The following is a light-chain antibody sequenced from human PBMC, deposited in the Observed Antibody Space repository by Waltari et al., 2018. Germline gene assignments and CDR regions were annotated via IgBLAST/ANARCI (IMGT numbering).Light chain of an antibody. J-gene: IGLJ1*01. Sequence: QSMLTQPPSASGTPGQRVTISCSGSSSNIGSNTVNWYQQFPGAAPKLLMYSNIQRPSGVPDRFSGSKSGTSASLAISGLQSEDEADYYCATWDDSLNGYVFGTGTKVTVL. V-gene: IGLV1-44*01. CDR1: SSNIGSNT. CDR2: SNI. CDR3: ATWDDSLNGYV.